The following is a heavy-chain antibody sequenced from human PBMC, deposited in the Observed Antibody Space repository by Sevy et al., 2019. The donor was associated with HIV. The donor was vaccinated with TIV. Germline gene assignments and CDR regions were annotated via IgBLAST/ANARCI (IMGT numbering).Heavy chain of an antibody. CDR2: IRSKAYGGTT. V-gene: IGHV3-49*03. CDR3: TRDNGYYDRGDYFDY. CDR1: GFTFGDYA. J-gene: IGHJ4*02. D-gene: IGHD3-10*02. Sequence: GGSLRLSCTASGFTFGDYAMSWFRQAPGKGLEWVGFIRSKAYGGTTEYAASVKGRFTISRDDSKSIAYLQMNSLKTEDTAVYYCTRDNGYYDRGDYFDYWGQGTLVTVSS.